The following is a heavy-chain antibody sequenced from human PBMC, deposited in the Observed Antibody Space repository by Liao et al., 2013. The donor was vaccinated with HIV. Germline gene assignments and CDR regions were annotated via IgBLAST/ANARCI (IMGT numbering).Heavy chain of an antibody. CDR2: ISYSGRT. Sequence: QVQLQESGPGLVKPSETLSLTCTVSGGSISNSIFYWGWIRQTPGKGLEWIGTISYSGRTYYNPSLKSRVTLSVDTSKNQFSLSLTAVTAADTAVYYCARDRKYNDYWNTHHNPQGKIDPWGQGTLVTVSS. J-gene: IGHJ5*02. CDR3: ARDRKYNDYWNTHHNPQGKIDP. CDR1: GGSISNSIFY. V-gene: IGHV4-39*07. D-gene: IGHD3-3*01.